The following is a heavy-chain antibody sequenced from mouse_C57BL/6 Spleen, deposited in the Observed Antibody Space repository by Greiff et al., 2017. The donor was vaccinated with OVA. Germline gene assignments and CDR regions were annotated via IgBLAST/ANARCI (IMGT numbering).Heavy chain of an antibody. V-gene: IGHV1-42*01. J-gene: IGHJ3*01. CDR3: AREENDDGGRWFAD. CDR1: GYSFTGYY. D-gene: IGHD2-4*01. Sequence: EVQLQQSGPELVKPGASVKISCKASGYSFTGYYMHWVKQSPEKSLEWIGEINPSTGGTTYTQKFKAKATLTVDQSSSTAYLQLTSLTSEDSAVLYCAREENDDGGRWFADWGQGTLVTVSA. CDR2: INPSTGGT.